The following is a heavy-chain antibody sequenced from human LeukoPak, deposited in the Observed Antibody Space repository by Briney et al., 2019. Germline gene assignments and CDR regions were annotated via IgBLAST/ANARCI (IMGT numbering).Heavy chain of an antibody. CDR3: ARAPDDYDFWSGPFDY. V-gene: IGHV1-18*01. Sequence: GSLKVSCKASGYTFTNYGISWVRQAPGQGLEWMGWISAYSGNTNSAQNLQGRVTMTTDTSTSTAYMELRSLRSDDTAVYYCARAPDDYDFWSGPFDYWGRGTLVTVSS. J-gene: IGHJ4*02. CDR1: GYTFTNYG. CDR2: ISAYSGNT. D-gene: IGHD3-3*01.